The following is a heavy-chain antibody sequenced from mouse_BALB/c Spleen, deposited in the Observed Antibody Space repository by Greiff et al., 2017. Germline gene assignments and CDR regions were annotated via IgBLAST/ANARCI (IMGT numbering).Heavy chain of an antibody. Sequence: EVQLQQSGPELVKPGASVKIPCKASGYTFTDYNMDWVKQSHGKSLEWIGDINPNNGGTIYNQKFKGKATLTVDKSSSTAYMELRSLTSEDTAVYYCARGYRYDDWFAYWGQGTLVTVSA. D-gene: IGHD2-14*01. V-gene: IGHV1-18*01. CDR3: ARGYRYDDWFAY. CDR2: INPNNGGT. CDR1: GYTFTDYN. J-gene: IGHJ3*01.